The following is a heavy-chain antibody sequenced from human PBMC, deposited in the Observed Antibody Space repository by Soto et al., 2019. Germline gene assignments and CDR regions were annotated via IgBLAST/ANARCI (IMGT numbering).Heavy chain of an antibody. Sequence: QPGGSLRLSCAASRFTFSIYSMNWVRRAPGKGLEWISYISTGSGSIYYADSVKGRFTISRDNAKNTLYLQMNSLRAEDTAVYYCARDALYFDFWSGSPYYYYGMDVWGQGTTVTVSS. D-gene: IGHD3-3*01. CDR2: ISTGSGSI. V-gene: IGHV3-48*01. J-gene: IGHJ6*02. CDR3: ARDALYFDFWSGSPYYYYGMDV. CDR1: RFTFSIYS.